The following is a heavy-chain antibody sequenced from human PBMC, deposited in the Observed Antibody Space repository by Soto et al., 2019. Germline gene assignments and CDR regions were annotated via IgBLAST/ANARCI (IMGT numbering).Heavy chain of an antibody. V-gene: IGHV1-8*01. J-gene: IGHJ6*02. D-gene: IGHD4-17*01. Sequence: ASVNVSWKPSGCTFSDFHINWLREVTGQGLQFVGWMNPNTDNTGPSRKFQCRVTMTSDTSTKTAYMELSSLKYEDTAIYFCARRGWTTWHGWDIWGQGTTVTVSS. CDR3: ARRGWTTWHGWDI. CDR1: GCTFSDFH. CDR2: MNPNTDNT.